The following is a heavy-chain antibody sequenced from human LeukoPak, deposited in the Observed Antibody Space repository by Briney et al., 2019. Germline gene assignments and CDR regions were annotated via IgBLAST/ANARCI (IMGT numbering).Heavy chain of an antibody. V-gene: IGHV4-4*02. J-gene: IGHJ4*02. CDR3: ASRRIAAAGTTRNFDY. D-gene: IGHD6-13*01. CDR2: IYHSGST. Sequence: SETLSLTCAVSGGSISSSNWWSWVRQPPGKGLEWIGEIYHSGSTNYNPSLKSRVTISVDKSKNQFSLKLSSVTAADTAVYYCASRRIAAAGTTRNFDYWGQGTLVTVSS. CDR1: GGSISSSNW.